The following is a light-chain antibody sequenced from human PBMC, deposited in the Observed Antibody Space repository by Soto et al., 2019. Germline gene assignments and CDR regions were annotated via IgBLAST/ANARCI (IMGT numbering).Light chain of an antibody. CDR1: SSDVGGYTY. J-gene: IGLJ3*02. CDR2: EVS. V-gene: IGLV2-14*01. CDR3: TSYTSCSTGV. Sequence: QSALTQPASVSGSPGQSITISCTGTSSDVGGYTYVSWYQHHPGKAPKLIIYEVSNRPSGVANRFSGSKSDNTASLTISGLQAEDEADYYCTSYTSCSTGVFGGGTKLTVL.